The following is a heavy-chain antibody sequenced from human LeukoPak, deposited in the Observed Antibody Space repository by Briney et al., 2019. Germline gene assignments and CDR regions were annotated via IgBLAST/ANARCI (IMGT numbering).Heavy chain of an antibody. J-gene: IGHJ3*01. V-gene: IGHV3-74*01. Sequence: PGGSLRLSCAASGFTFSRYWMHWVRQAPGKGLVWVSGISDGGGNTYYADSVRGRFTISRDNAQSSLYLQMNSLRAGDTAAYYCARQAVARPFGLWGQGTMVAVSS. CDR2: ISDGGGNT. CDR3: ARQAVARPFGL. CDR1: GFTFSRYW.